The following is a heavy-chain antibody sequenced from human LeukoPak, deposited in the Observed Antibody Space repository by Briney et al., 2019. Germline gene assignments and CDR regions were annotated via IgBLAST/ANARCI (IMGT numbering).Heavy chain of an antibody. J-gene: IGHJ4*02. CDR2: ISGSGGST. Sequence: GGSLRLSCAASGFTFSSYAMSWVRQAPGKGLEWVSAISGSGGSTYYADSVKGRFTISRDNSKNTLYLQMNSLRTEDTAVYYCXXXXXLLRGPLVIYYFDFWGQGTLVTVSS. D-gene: IGHD3-10*01. CDR3: XXXXXLLRGPLVIYYFDF. V-gene: IGHV3-23*01. CDR1: GFTFSSYA.